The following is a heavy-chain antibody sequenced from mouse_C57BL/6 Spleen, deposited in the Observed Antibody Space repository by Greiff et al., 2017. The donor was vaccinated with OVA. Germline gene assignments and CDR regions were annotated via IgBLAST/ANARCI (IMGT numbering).Heavy chain of an antibody. D-gene: IGHD2-1*01. CDR2: IDPNSGGT. Sequence: QVHVKQPGAELVKPGASVKLSCKASGYTFTSYWMHWVKQRPGRGLEWIGRIDPNSGGTKYNEKFKSKATLTVDKPSSTAYMQLSSLTSEDSAVYYCARERGDMGYGNFDYWGQGTTLTVSS. J-gene: IGHJ2*01. CDR3: ARERGDMGYGNFDY. V-gene: IGHV1-72*01. CDR1: GYTFTSYW.